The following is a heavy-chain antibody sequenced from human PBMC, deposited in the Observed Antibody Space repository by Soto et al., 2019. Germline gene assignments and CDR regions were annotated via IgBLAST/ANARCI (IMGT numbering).Heavy chain of an antibody. CDR3: AKDLAAAVHY. CDR2: ISYDGSNK. Sequence: GGSLRLSCAASGFTFSSYGMHWVRQAPGKGLEWVAVISYDGSNKYYADSVKGRFTISRDNSKNTLYLQMNSLRAEDTAVYYCAKDLAAAVHYWGQGTLVTVSS. D-gene: IGHD6-13*01. J-gene: IGHJ4*02. V-gene: IGHV3-30*18. CDR1: GFTFSSYG.